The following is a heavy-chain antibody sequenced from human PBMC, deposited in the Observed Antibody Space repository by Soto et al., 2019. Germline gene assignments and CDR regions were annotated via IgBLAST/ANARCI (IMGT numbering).Heavy chain of an antibody. CDR1: GFTFSSYS. Sequence: EVQLVESGGGLVKPGGSLRLSCAASGFTFSSYSMNWVRQAPGKGLEWVSSISSSSSYIYYADSVKGRFTISRDNAKNSLYLQMNSLRAEDTAVYYCAGGVWNYVGYYYMDVWAKGPRSPSP. J-gene: IGHJ6*03. CDR3: AGGVWNYVGYYYMDV. V-gene: IGHV3-21*01. CDR2: ISSSSSYI. D-gene: IGHD1-7*01.